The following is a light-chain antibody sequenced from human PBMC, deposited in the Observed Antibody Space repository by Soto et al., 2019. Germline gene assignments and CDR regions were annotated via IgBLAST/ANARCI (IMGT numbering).Light chain of an antibody. J-gene: IGKJ1*01. CDR2: GAS. V-gene: IGKV3-15*01. CDR1: QSVSSN. Sequence: EIVMTQSPATLSVSPGERATLSCRASQSVSSNLAWYQQKPGQAPRLLIYGASTRATAIPARFSGSGSWTEFTLTISSLQSEDFAVYYCQQYNNWPRTFGQGTKVDIK. CDR3: QQYNNWPRT.